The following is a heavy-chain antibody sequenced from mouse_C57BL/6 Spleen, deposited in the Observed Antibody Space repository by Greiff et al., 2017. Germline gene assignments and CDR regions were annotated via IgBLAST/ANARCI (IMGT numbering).Heavy chain of an antibody. V-gene: IGHV2-9-1*01. D-gene: IGHD2-2*01. CDR3: DRNRVTTKAMDY. J-gene: IGHJ4*01. CDR2: IWTGGGK. CDR1: GFSLTSYA. Sequence: VKLVESGPGLVAPSQSLSITCTVSGFSLTSYAISWVRQPPGKGLEWLGVIWTGGGKNYNSALKSRLSISKDNSKSQVFLKMNSLQTDDTARDYWDRNRVTTKAMDYWGQGTSVTVSS.